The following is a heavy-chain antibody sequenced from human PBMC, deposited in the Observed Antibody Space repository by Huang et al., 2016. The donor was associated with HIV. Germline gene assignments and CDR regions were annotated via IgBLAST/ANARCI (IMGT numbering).Heavy chain of an antibody. Sequence: QVQLVQSGAEVKKPGSSVKVSCKASGGTFGSYDISWVRQAPGQGLEWRVGIIPIVDTLNYAQKFQGRVRITADASTSTAYMELTSLRSEDTAVYYCARDLTGTRAAAAGIRGDAFDVWGQGTLVTVSS. J-gene: IGHJ3*01. D-gene: IGHD6-13*01. CDR1: GGTFGSYD. CDR3: ARDLTGTRAAAAGIRGDAFDV. CDR2: IIPIVDTL. V-gene: IGHV1-69*13.